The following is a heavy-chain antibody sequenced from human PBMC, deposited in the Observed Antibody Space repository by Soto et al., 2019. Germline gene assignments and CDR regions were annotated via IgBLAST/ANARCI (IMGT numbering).Heavy chain of an antibody. J-gene: IGHJ5*02. CDR2: IFYLGSS. CDR3: ARHSLALRRNNWFDP. V-gene: IGHV4-39*01. CDR1: GDSIISSDFY. D-gene: IGHD3-3*02. Sequence: SETLSLTCTVSGDSIISSDFYWGWVRQPPGKGLEWIGSIFYLGSSYYNPSLKSRVTMSVDTSKNQFSLRLRSVTAADTALYFCARHSLALRRNNWFDPWGQGIMVTVSS.